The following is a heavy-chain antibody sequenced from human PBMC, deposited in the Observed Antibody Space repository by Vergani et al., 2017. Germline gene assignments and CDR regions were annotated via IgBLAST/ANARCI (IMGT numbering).Heavy chain of an antibody. CDR3: VRDHCTSAGCYEYYYSGMDV. Sequence: QVQLVQSGAEVKKPGASVKLSCKASGYTFTGYYIHWVRQAPGRGLEWMGWINPHSGDTNYAHKFQGRVTMTRDTSISTAYMELSRIRFDDTTVYYCVRDHCTSAGCYEYYYSGMDVWGQGTTVTVSS. J-gene: IGHJ6*02. CDR2: INPHSGDT. D-gene: IGHD2-2*01. V-gene: IGHV1-2*02. CDR1: GYTFTGYY.